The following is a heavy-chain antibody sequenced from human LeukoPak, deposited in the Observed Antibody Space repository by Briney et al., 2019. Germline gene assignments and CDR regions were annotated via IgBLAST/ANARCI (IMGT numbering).Heavy chain of an antibody. CDR3: ASENFVD. V-gene: IGHV3-7*05. J-gene: IGHJ4*02. D-gene: IGHD1-7*01. CDR1: GFTFSSYG. Sequence: GGSLRLSCAASGFTFSSYGMNWVRQAPGKGLEWVANIKPDGSDQYYVDSVKGRFTISRDNAKNSLSLQMNSLRAEDTAVYYCASENFVDWGQGTLVTVSS. CDR2: IKPDGSDQ.